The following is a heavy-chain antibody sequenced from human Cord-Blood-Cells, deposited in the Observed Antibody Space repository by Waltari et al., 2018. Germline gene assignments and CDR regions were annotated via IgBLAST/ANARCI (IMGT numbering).Heavy chain of an antibody. J-gene: IGHJ5*02. Sequence: EVQLVQSGAEVKKPGATVKISCKVSGYTFTDYYMHWVQQAPGKGLEWMGLVDPEDVETISPEKFQGRVTITSDTSTDTAYMELISLRSEDTAVYYCATGGITIFGVVKTYNWFDPWGQGTLVTVSS. V-gene: IGHV1-69-2*01. CDR1: GYTFTDYY. CDR2: VDPEDVET. D-gene: IGHD3-3*01. CDR3: ATGGITIFGVVKTYNWFDP.